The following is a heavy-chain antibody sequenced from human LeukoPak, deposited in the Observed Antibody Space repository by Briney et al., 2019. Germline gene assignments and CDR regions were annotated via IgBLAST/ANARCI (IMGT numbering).Heavy chain of an antibody. V-gene: IGHV3-48*01. D-gene: IGHD5-18*01. CDR3: ARERYSYEGGTKKDYYYYMDV. CDR2: ISSSSSTI. CDR1: GFTFSSYS. Sequence: GGSLRLSCAASGFTFSSYSMNWVRQAPGKGREWVSYISSSSSTILYADSVKGQFTISRDKAKNSLYLQMNSQRAEDTAVYYCARERYSYEGGTKKDYYYYMDVWGKGTTVTVSS. J-gene: IGHJ6*03.